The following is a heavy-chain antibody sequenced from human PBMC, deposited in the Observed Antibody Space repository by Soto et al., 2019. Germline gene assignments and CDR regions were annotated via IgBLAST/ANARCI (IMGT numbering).Heavy chain of an antibody. CDR1: GGTFSSYA. CDR2: IIPISGTA. CDR3: ARSQGSSTSLEIYYYYSYGMDV. J-gene: IGHJ6*02. D-gene: IGHD2-2*01. V-gene: IGHV1-69*01. Sequence: QVQLVQSGAEVKKPGSSVKVSCKASGGTFSSYAISWVRQAPGQGLEWMGGIIPISGTANNAQKFQGRVTITADESKSTTYMELSSLRSEDTAVYYCARSQGSSTSLEIYYYYSYGMDVWGQGTTVTVSS.